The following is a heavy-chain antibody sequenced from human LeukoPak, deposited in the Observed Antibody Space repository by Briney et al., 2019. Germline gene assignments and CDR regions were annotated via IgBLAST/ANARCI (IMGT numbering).Heavy chain of an antibody. CDR3: ASGYCTNGVCPYYFDY. V-gene: IGHV4-39*01. CDR2: IYYSGST. CDR1: GGSISSSSYY. Sequence: SETLSLTCTVSGGSISSSSYYWGWLRQPPGKGLEWIGSIYYSGSTYYNPSLKSRVTISVDTSKNQFSLKLSSVTAADTAVYYCASGYCTNGVCPYYFDYWGQGTLVTVSS. D-gene: IGHD2-8*01. J-gene: IGHJ4*02.